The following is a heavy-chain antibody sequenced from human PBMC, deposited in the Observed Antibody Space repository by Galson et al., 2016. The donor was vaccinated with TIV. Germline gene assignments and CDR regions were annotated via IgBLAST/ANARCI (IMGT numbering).Heavy chain of an antibody. V-gene: IGHV1-2*02. CDR3: ARFVYGDYVDY. CDR1: GFTLTAFY. J-gene: IGHJ4*02. CDR2: ISPKTGDT. Sequence: SVKVSCKASGFTLTAFYIHWVRQAPEQGLEWMGWISPKTGDTNYAQNFQGRVTMTRDTSISSVYMELTSLRSGDTAVYYCARFVYGDYVDYWGQGTLVTVSS. D-gene: IGHD4-17*01.